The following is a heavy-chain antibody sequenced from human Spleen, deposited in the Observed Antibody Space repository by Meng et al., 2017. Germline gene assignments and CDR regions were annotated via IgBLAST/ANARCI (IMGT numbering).Heavy chain of an antibody. V-gene: IGHV1-18*01. Sequence: ASVKVSCKASGYTFTNYGISWVRQAPGQGLEWMGWISPNSGNTNYAQKLQARVTMTTDTSTNTAYMELRSLRSDDTAVYYCARDCTTSSCPFDYWGQGALATVPS. J-gene: IGHJ4*02. CDR3: ARDCTTSSCPFDY. CDR2: ISPNSGNT. CDR1: GYTFTNYG. D-gene: IGHD2/OR15-2a*01.